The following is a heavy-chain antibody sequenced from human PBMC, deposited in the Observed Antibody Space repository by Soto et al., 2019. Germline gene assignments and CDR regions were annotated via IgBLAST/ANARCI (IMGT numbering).Heavy chain of an antibody. J-gene: IGHJ3*02. D-gene: IGHD2-2*01. Sequence: QVQLQQWGTGQLKSSETLSLTCAVNGGSFSGYYWSWIRQPPGKGLEWIGEIHHSGSTNYNPSLKSRVTISLDTSKNQFSLKLNSVTAADTAVYYCATSVVVASTMRDDAFDIWGQGTMVTVSS. CDR3: ATSVVVASTMRDDAFDI. CDR2: IHHSGST. CDR1: GGSFSGYY. V-gene: IGHV4-34*01.